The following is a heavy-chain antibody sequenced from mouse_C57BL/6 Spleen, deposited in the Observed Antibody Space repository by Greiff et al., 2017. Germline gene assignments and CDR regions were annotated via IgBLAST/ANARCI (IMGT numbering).Heavy chain of an antibody. Sequence: QVQLQQPGAELVMPGASVKLSCKASGYTFTSYWMHWVKQRPGQGLEWIGEIDPSDSYTNYNQKFKGKSTLTVDKSSSTAYMQLSSLTSEDSAVYYCARDVVHYYGSSYSYWYFDVWGTGTTVTVSS. D-gene: IGHD1-1*01. J-gene: IGHJ1*03. CDR2: IDPSDSYT. CDR1: GYTFTSYW. V-gene: IGHV1-69*01. CDR3: ARDVVHYYGSSYSYWYFDV.